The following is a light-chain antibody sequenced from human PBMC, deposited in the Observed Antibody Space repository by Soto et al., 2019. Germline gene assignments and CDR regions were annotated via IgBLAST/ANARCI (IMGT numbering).Light chain of an antibody. CDR1: QSVSSN. J-gene: IGKJ2*01. Sequence: EIVMTQSPATLSVSPGERAALSCRASQSVSSNFAWYQQQPGQAPRLLIYGASTRATGIPARFSGSGSGTECTLTISSLQSEDLAVYYCQQYNNWPYTFGQGTKLEIK. V-gene: IGKV3-15*01. CDR3: QQYNNWPYT. CDR2: GAS.